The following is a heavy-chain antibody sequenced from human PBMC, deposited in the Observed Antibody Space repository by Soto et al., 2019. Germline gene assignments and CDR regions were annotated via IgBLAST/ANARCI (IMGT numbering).Heavy chain of an antibody. V-gene: IGHV3-49*03. CDR3: TRVPAAIYYYYGMDV. D-gene: IGHD2-2*02. J-gene: IGHJ6*02. CDR1: GFTFGDYA. Sequence: PGGSLRLSCTASGFTFGDYAISWCRQAPGKGLEWVGFIRSKAYGGTTEYAASVKGRFTISRDDSKSIAYLQMNSLKTEDTAVYYCTRVPAAIYYYYGMDVWGQGTTVTVSS. CDR2: IRSKAYGGTT.